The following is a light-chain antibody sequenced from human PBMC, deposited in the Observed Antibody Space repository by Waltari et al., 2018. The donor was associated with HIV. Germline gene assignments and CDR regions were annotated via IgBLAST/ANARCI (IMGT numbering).Light chain of an antibody. V-gene: IGKV3-11*02. CDR2: DAS. CDR3: QQRSDSPIS. Sequence: EIVLTQSPATLSLSPGERATLSCGASQSISSYLAWYQQKPGQAPRLLIYDASNRATGIPTRFSGSGSGRDFTLTISSLEPADSAVYYCQQRSDSPISFGQGTRLEIK. J-gene: IGKJ5*01. CDR1: QSISSY.